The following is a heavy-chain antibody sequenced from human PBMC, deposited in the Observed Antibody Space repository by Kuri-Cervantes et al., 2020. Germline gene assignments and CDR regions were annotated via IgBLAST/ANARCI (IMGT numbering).Heavy chain of an antibody. Sequence: QTLSLTCAASGITFSSYSMNWVRQAPGKGLEWVGFIRSKAYGGTTEYAASVKDRFTISRDDSKSIAYLQMNSLKTGDTAVYYCTRDDYGDYPLHYYYYGMDVWGQGTTVTVSS. D-gene: IGHD4-17*01. CDR1: GITFSSYS. CDR2: IRSKAYGGTT. J-gene: IGHJ6*02. CDR3: TRDDYGDYPLHYYYYGMDV. V-gene: IGHV3-49*04.